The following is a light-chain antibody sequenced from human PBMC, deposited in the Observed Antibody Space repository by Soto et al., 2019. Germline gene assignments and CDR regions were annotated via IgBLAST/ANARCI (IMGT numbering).Light chain of an antibody. CDR2: GAF. V-gene: IGKV3-20*01. Sequence: EMVMTQSPATLSVSPGGRATLSCRASQSISYTFLAWYQQKPGQAPRLLIHGAFSRATGIPDRFSGSGSGTDFTLTISTLEPEDSAVYYCQQYGTSPLTFGGGTKVDIK. CDR3: QQYGTSPLT. CDR1: QSISYTF. J-gene: IGKJ4*01.